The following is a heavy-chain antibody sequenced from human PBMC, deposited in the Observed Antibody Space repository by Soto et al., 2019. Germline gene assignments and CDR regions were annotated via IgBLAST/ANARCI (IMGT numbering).Heavy chain of an antibody. CDR2: IRSKANSYAT. D-gene: IGHD3-10*01. J-gene: IGHJ6*02. V-gene: IGHV3-73*01. Sequence: EVQLVESGGGLVQPGGSLKLSCAASGFTVSGSGMHWVRQASGKGLEWVGRIRSKANSYATAYAASVKGRFTISRDDSKNTAYLEMNSLKTEDTAVYYCSISSGRDYNYGMDVWGQGTTVTVSS. CDR1: GFTVSGSG. CDR3: SISSGRDYNYGMDV.